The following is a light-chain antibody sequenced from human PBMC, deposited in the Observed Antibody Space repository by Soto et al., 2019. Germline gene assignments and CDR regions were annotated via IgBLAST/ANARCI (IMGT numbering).Light chain of an antibody. CDR3: AAWDDSLSGWV. J-gene: IGLJ3*02. V-gene: IGLV1-44*01. Sequence: QSVLTQPPSASGTPGQRVTISCSGSSSNIGINPVNWYRQFPGTAPQLLIYTNDQRPSGVPDRFSGSKSGTSASLAISGLQSEDEGDYSCAAWDDSLSGWVFGGGTKLTVL. CDR2: TND. CDR1: SSNIGINP.